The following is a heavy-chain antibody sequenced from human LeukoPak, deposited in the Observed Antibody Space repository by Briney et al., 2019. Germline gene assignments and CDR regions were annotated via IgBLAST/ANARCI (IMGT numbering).Heavy chain of an antibody. Sequence: GGSLRLSCAASGFTFSSYSMNWVRQAPGKGLEWVSYISSSSSTIYYADSVKGRFTISRDNAKNSLYLQMNSLRAEDTAVYYCARDPWDLPSLDAFDIWGQGTMVTVSS. CDR3: ARDPWDLPSLDAFDI. CDR2: ISSSSSTI. D-gene: IGHD1-26*01. CDR1: GFTFSSYS. J-gene: IGHJ3*02. V-gene: IGHV3-48*04.